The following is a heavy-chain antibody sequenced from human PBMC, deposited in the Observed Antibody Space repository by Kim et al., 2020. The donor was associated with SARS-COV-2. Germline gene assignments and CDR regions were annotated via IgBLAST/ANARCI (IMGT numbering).Heavy chain of an antibody. CDR2: ISHSWNT. V-gene: IGHV4-38-2*02. CDR1: GYSISSGYY. CDR3: ARAPEGYCNGGSCYSFGY. J-gene: IGHJ4*02. D-gene: IGHD2-15*01. Sequence: SETLSLTCNVSGYSISSGYYWGWIRQPPGRGLEWIGSISHSWNTYYKPSLKSRVTISIDTSKNQFSLKLTFVTATDTAVYYCARAPEGYCNGGSCYSFGYWGQGIPVTVS.